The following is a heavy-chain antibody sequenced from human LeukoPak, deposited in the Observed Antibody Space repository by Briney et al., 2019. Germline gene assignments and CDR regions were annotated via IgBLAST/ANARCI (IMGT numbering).Heavy chain of an antibody. V-gene: IGHV3-64*01. Sequence: PGGSLRLSCAASGFTFSSYAIHWVRQAPGKGLEYVSAISSNGGSTYYANSVKGRFTISRDNSKNTLYLQMGSLRAEDMAVYYCARDECWRGGDCLYYYYYGMDVWGQGTTVTVSS. J-gene: IGHJ6*02. CDR2: ISSNGGST. CDR3: ARDECWRGGDCLYYYYYGMDV. CDR1: GFTFSSYA. D-gene: IGHD2-21*02.